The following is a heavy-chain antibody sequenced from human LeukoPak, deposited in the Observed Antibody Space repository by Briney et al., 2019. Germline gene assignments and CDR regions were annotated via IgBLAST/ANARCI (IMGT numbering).Heavy chain of an antibody. CDR3: AKSHPAVTTTDWYFDL. CDR2: ISYSGST. J-gene: IGHJ2*01. Sequence: SQTLSLTCTVSGGSISSGDYYWSWIRQPPGKGLEWIGYISYSGSTKSNPALKSRVTISGDRSKNQFSLKMTSVTAADTAVYYCAKSHPAVTTTDWYFDLWGRGTLVTVSS. CDR1: GGSISSGDYY. D-gene: IGHD4-17*01. V-gene: IGHV4-61*08.